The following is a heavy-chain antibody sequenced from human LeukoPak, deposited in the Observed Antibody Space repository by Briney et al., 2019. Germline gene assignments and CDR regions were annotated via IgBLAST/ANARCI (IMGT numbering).Heavy chain of an antibody. D-gene: IGHD2-15*01. CDR3: AKFTPSYCSGGSCYSVGSFDY. J-gene: IGHJ4*02. CDR1: GFTFSSSA. CDR2: ISGSGGST. V-gene: IGHV3-23*01. Sequence: PGGSLRLSCAASGFTFSSSAMSWVRQAPGKGLEWVSAISGSGGSTYYADSVKGRFTISRDNSKNTLYLQMNSLRAEDTAVYYCAKFTPSYCSGGSCYSVGSFDYWGQGTLVTVSS.